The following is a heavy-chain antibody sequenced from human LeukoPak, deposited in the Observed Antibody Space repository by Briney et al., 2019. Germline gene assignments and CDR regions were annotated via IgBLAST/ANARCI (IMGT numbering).Heavy chain of an antibody. CDR1: SSYG. CDR2: IDNSGST. D-gene: IGHD6-13*01. V-gene: IGHV4-39*01. Sequence: SSYGMHWVRQAPGKGLEWIGSIDNSGSTYYNPSLKSRVTISVDTSKDQLSLKVNSVTAADTAVYYCARPPGIAAAWFDPWGQGILVTVSS. CDR3: ARPPGIAAAWFDP. J-gene: IGHJ5*02.